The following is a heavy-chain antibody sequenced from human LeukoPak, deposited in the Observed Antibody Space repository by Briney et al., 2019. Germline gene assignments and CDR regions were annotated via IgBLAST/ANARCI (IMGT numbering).Heavy chain of an antibody. Sequence: PGGSLRLSCAASGFTFSSYAMHWVRQAPGKGLEWVAVISYDGSNKYYADSVKGRFTIPRDNSKNTVFLQMNSLRAEDTAVYYCARDRSDYFIWGSSRNSGLDYWGQGALVTVSS. D-gene: IGHD3-16*02. CDR2: ISYDGSNK. V-gene: IGHV3-30-3*01. CDR1: GFTFSSYA. CDR3: ARDRSDYFIWGSSRNSGLDY. J-gene: IGHJ4*02.